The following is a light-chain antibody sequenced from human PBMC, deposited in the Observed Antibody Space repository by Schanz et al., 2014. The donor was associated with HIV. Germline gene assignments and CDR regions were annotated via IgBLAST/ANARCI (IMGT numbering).Light chain of an antibody. V-gene: IGLV2-14*01. CDR3: SSYTSSSTPYV. J-gene: IGLJ1*01. CDR2: EVT. Sequence: QSALTQPASVSGSPGQSITISCTGTTSDVGLYTYVSWYQQHPGKAPKLMIYEVTNRPSGVSNRFSGSKSGNTASLTISGLQAEDEAVYYCSSYTSSSTPYVFGSGTKLTV. CDR1: TSDVGLYTY.